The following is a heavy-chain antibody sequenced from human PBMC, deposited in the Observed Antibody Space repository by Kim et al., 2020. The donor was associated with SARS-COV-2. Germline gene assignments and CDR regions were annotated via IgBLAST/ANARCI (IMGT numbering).Heavy chain of an antibody. V-gene: IGHV4-39*07. J-gene: IGHJ4*01. D-gene: IGHD3-10*01. CDR3: ARGEPITMFPAVIAY. Sequence: SETLSLTCTASGGSISSSSYYWGWIRQPPGKGLEWIGSIYYSGSTYYNPSLKSRVTISVDTSKNQFSLKLSSVTAADTAVYYSARGEPITMFPAVIAYWG. CDR1: GGSISSSSYY. CDR2: IYYSGST.